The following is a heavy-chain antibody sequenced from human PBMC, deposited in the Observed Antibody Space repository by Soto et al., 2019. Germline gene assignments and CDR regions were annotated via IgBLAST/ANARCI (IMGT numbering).Heavy chain of an antibody. Sequence: GGSLRLSCAASGFTFSSYGMHWVRQAPGKGLEWVAVIWYDGSNKYYADSVKGRFTISRDNSKNTLYLQMNSLRAEDTAVYYCAKDSPGWRYSSYATDVWGQEPTVTVSS. CDR3: AKDSPGWRYSSYATDV. D-gene: IGHD2-15*01. J-gene: IGHJ6*02. CDR2: IWYDGSNK. CDR1: GFTFSSYG. V-gene: IGHV3-33*06.